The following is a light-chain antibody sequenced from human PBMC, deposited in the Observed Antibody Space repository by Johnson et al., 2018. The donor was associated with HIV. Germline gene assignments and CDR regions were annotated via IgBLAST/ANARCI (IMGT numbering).Light chain of an antibody. CDR1: SSNIGNNY. CDR3: GSWDSRLSAGHV. Sequence: QSVLTQPPSVSAAPGQKVTISCSGSSSNIGNNYVSWYQQLPGTAPKLLIYDNNKRPSGIPDRFSGSKSGTSATLGITGLRTGDEADYYCGSWDSRLSAGHVFGTGTKVTVL. V-gene: IGLV1-51*01. J-gene: IGLJ1*01. CDR2: DNN.